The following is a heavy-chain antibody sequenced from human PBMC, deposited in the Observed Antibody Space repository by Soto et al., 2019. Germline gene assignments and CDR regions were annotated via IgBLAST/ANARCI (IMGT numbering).Heavy chain of an antibody. V-gene: IGHV3-21*01. D-gene: IGHD2-2*02. CDR1: GFTFSTYS. CDR3: SRGFGVVVPAAIWDYDGMDV. CDR2: ITSGSSYI. Sequence: EVQLVESWGGLVKPGGSLRVSCAASGFTFSTYSMSWVRQAPGKGLEWVSSITSGSSYIYYADSVKGRFTISRDNANNSLYLQMDSVRAEDTAVYYCSRGFGVVVPAAIWDYDGMDVW. J-gene: IGHJ6*01.